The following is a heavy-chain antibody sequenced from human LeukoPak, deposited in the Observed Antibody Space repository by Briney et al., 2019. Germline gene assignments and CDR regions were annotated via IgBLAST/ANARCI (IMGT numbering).Heavy chain of an antibody. CDR3: ARDIGDYDFWSGRWFDP. D-gene: IGHD3-3*01. J-gene: IGHJ5*02. V-gene: IGHV1-2*06. CDR2: INPNSGGT. Sequence: ASVKVSCKASGYTLTAYYIYWVRQAPGQGLEWMGRINPNSGGTDYAQNFQGRVTMTRDTSISTAYMELSRLRSEDTAVYYCARDIGDYDFWSGRWFDPWGQGTLVTVSS. CDR1: GYTLTAYY.